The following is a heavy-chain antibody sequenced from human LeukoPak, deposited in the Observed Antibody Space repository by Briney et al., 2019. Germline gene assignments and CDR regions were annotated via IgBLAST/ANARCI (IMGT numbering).Heavy chain of an antibody. CDR2: TIPILGIA. D-gene: IGHD3-22*01. CDR1: GGTFSSYT. Sequence: GSSVKVSCKASGGTFSSYTISWVRQAPGQGLEWMGRTIPILGIANYAQKFQGRVTITADKSTSTAYMELSSLRSEDTAVYYCARGGYYYDSSGYYPFDYWGQGTLVTVSS. J-gene: IGHJ4*02. CDR3: ARGGYYYDSSGYYPFDY. V-gene: IGHV1-69*02.